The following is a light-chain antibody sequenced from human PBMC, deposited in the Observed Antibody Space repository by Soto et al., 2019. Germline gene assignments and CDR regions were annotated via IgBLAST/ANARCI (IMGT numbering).Light chain of an antibody. CDR3: MQDLQTPLT. CDR2: LGS. Sequence: DIVMTQSPLSLPVTPGEPASISCRSSQSLLHSNGYNYLDWYLQKPGQSPQLLIYLGSNRASGVPDRFSGIGSGTDFTLKISRVEAEDIGVYYCMQDLQTPLTFGGGTKVDIK. CDR1: QSLLHSNGYNY. J-gene: IGKJ4*01. V-gene: IGKV2-28*01.